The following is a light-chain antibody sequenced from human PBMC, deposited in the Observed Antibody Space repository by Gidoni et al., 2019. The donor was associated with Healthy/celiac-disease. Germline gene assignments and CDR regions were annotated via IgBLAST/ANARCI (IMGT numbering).Light chain of an antibody. Sequence: SYVLTQPPSVSVAPGKTARITCGGNNIGSKSVHWYQQEPGQAPVLVIYYDSDRPSGIPERFSGSNSGNTATLTISRVEAGDEADYYCQVWDSSSDVVFGGGTKLTVL. V-gene: IGLV3-21*04. CDR2: YDS. J-gene: IGLJ2*01. CDR1: NIGSKS. CDR3: QVWDSSSDVV.